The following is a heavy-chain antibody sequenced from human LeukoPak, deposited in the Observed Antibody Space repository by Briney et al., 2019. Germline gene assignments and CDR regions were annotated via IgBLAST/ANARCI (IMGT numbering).Heavy chain of an antibody. CDR1: GGSFSGYY. CDR2: INHSGST. V-gene: IGHV4-34*01. D-gene: IGHD3-3*01. CDR3: ARAYYDFWSALKGAFDI. Sequence: PSETLSLTCAVYGGSFSGYYRSWIRQPPGKGLEWIGEINHSGSTNYNPSLKSRVTISVDTSKNQFSLKLSSVTAADTAVYYCARAYYDFWSALKGAFDIWGQGTMVTVSS. J-gene: IGHJ3*02.